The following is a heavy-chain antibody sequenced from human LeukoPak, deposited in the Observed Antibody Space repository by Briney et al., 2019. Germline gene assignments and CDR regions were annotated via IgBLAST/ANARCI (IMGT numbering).Heavy chain of an antibody. V-gene: IGHV1-46*01. CDR3: AMTGYSYGYDY. J-gene: IGHJ4*02. CDR1: GYTFTSYY. CDR2: INPSGGST. D-gene: IGHD5-18*01. Sequence: ASVKVSCKASGYTFTSYYMHWVRQAPGQGLEWMGIINPSGGSTSYAQKFQGRVTITADESTSTAYMELSSLRSEDTAVYYCAMTGYSYGYDYWGQGTLVTVSS.